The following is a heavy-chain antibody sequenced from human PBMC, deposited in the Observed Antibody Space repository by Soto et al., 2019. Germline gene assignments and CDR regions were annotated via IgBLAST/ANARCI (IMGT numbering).Heavy chain of an antibody. CDR2: ISYDGSNK. CDR3: ARRPITLTLLPAIDF. J-gene: IGHJ6*02. V-gene: IGHV3-30*04. CDR1: GFTFSSYA. Sequence: PGGSLRLSCAASGFTFSSYAMHWVRQAPGKGLEWVAVISYDGSNKYYADSVKGRFTISRDNSKNTLYLQMNSLRAEDTAVYYCARRPITLTLLPAIDFWGQGTTVTVSS. D-gene: IGHD3-22*01.